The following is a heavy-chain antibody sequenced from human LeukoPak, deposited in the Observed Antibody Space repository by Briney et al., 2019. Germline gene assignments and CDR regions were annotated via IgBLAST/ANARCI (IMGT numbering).Heavy chain of an antibody. CDR2: IRSKANGYTT. V-gene: IGHV3-73*01. CDR1: GFSFSGSA. CDR3: TRLGGGDAFDI. J-gene: IGHJ3*02. Sequence: GGSLRLSCAASGFSFSGSALHWVRQAPGKGLEWVGRIRSKANGYTTAYGASMKGRFTISRDDSKRTAYVQMNSLKIEDTAVYYCTRLGGGDAFDIWGPGTMVTVSS.